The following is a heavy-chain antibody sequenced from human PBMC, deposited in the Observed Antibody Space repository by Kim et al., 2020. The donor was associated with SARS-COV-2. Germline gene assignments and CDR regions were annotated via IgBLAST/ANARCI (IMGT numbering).Heavy chain of an antibody. D-gene: IGHD6-6*01. CDR1: GGTFSSNA. J-gene: IGHJ4*02. V-gene: IGHV1-69*05. CDR2: FIPLFGTS. CDR3: ARDPGYSSSSGDY. Sequence: SVKVSCKASGGTFSSNAFNWVRQAPGQGLEWIGGFIPLFGTSNYAQRFQGRVKITTDESTSTAYMELNSLRSEDTAVYYCARDPGYSSSSGDYWCQGTL.